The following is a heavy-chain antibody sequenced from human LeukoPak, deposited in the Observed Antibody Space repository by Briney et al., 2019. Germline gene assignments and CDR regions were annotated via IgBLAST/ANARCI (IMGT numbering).Heavy chain of an antibody. CDR1: GYTFTSYD. CDR3: ARGPRVDIVVVPAALFDY. J-gene: IGHJ4*02. D-gene: IGHD2-2*03. Sequence: GASVKVSCKASGYTFTSYDINWVRQATGQGLEWMGWMNPNSGNTGYAQKFQGRVTITRNTSISTAYMELSSLRSEDTAVYYCARGPRVDIVVVPAALFDYWGQGTLVTASS. CDR2: MNPNSGNT. V-gene: IGHV1-8*03.